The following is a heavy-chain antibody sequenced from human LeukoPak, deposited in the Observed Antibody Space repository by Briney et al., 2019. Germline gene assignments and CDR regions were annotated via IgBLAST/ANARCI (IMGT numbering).Heavy chain of an antibody. J-gene: IGHJ4*02. Sequence: GGSLRLSCAASGFTVSSNYMSWVRQAPGKGLEWVSVIYSGGSTYYADSVKDRFTISRDNSKNTLYLQMNSPRAEDTALYYCASRGTNDFDCWGQGTLVTVSS. V-gene: IGHV3-66*01. CDR2: IYSGGST. CDR1: GFTVSSNY. D-gene: IGHD3-16*01. CDR3: ASRGTNDFDC.